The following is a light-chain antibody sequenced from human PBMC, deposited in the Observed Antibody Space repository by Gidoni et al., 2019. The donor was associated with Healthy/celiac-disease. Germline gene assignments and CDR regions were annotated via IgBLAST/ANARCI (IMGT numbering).Light chain of an antibody. J-gene: IGKJ3*01. CDR3: QQRSNWPSFT. CDR1: QSVSSY. V-gene: IGKV3-11*01. CDR2: DAS. Sequence: IVLTQSPATLSLSPGERATLSCRASQSVSSYLAWYQQKPGQAPRLLIYDASNRATGIPARFSGSESGTDFTLTISSLGPEDFAVYYCQQRSNWPSFTFGPGTKVDIK.